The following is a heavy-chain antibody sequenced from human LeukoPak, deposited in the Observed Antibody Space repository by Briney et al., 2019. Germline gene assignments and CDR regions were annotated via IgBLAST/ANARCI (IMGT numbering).Heavy chain of an antibody. CDR2: INPNSGGT. V-gene: IGHV1-2*02. CDR1: GYTFTGYY. D-gene: IGHD6-13*01. J-gene: IGHJ3*02. CDR3: AREDSSSWYLGDDAFDI. Sequence: ASVKVSCKASGYTFTGYYMHWVRQAPGQGLEWMGWINPNSGGTNYAQKFQGRVTMTRDTSISTAYMELGRLRSDDTAVYYCAREDSSSWYLGDDAFDIWGQGTMVTVSS.